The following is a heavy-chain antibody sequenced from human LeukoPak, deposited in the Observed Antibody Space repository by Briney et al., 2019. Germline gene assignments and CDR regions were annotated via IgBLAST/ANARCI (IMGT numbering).Heavy chain of an antibody. Sequence: GASVKVSCKVSGYTLTELSMHWVRQAPGKGLEWMGGFDPEDGETIYAQKFQGRVTITADKSTSTAYMELSSLRSEDTAVYYCARDFVTPAIGLYYYGMDVWGQGTTVTVSS. CDR1: GYTLTELS. CDR3: ARDFVTPAIGLYYYGMDV. V-gene: IGHV1-24*01. CDR2: FDPEDGET. D-gene: IGHD3-16*02. J-gene: IGHJ6*02.